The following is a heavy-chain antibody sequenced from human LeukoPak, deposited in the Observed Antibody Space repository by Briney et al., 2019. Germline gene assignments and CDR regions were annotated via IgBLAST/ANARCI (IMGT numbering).Heavy chain of an antibody. D-gene: IGHD6-13*01. CDR2: IWYDGSNK. CDR1: GFTFSSYG. Sequence: GGSLRLSCAASGFTFSSYGMHWVRQAPGKGLEWVSVIWYDGSNKYYADSVKGRFTISRDNAKNKLYLQMNSLRAEDTAVYYCARDRIAAAAPFDYWGQGTLVTVSS. V-gene: IGHV3-33*01. CDR3: ARDRIAAAAPFDY. J-gene: IGHJ4*02.